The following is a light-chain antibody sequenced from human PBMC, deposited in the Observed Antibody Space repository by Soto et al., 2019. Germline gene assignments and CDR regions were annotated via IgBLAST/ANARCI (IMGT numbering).Light chain of an antibody. CDR2: GNS. CDR1: SSNIGAGYD. CDR3: QAYTSSLGGLV. Sequence: QSVLTQPPSVSGAPGQRVTISCTGSSSNIGAGYDVHWYQQLPGTAPKLLIYGNSNRPSGVPDRFSGSKSATSASLAITGLSAEDEADYNCQAYTSSLGGLVLG. J-gene: IGLJ2*01. V-gene: IGLV1-40*01.